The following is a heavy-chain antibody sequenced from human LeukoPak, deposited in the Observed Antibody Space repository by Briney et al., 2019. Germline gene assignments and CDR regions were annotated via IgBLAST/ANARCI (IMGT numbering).Heavy chain of an antibody. D-gene: IGHD3-10*01. V-gene: IGHV1-69*13. CDR1: GGTFSSYA. J-gene: IGHJ3*02. CDR3: ARDLTEGSVPGDAFDI. Sequence: SVNVSCKASGGTFSSYANSWVRQAPGQGLEWMGGIIPIFGTANYAQKFQGRVTITADESTSTAYMELSSLRSEDTAVYYCARDLTEGSVPGDAFDIWGQGTMVTVSS. CDR2: IIPIFGTA.